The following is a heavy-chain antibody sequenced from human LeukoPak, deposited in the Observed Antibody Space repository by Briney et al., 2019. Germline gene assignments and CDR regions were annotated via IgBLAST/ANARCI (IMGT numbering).Heavy chain of an antibody. V-gene: IGHV3-23*01. CDR2: ISGSGGST. CDR3: AKDLGVRGGYYFDY. CDR1: GFTFSSYA. Sequence: GGSLRLSCAASGFTFSSYAMSWVRQAPGKGLEWVSAISGSGGSTCYADSVKGRFTISRDNSKNTLYLQMNSLRAEDTAVYYCAKDLGVRGGYYFDYWGQGTLVTVSS. D-gene: IGHD3-10*01. J-gene: IGHJ4*02.